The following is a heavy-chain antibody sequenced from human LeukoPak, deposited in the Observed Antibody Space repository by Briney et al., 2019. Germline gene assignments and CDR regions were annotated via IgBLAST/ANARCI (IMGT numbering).Heavy chain of an antibody. V-gene: IGHV3-23*01. CDR2: ISGSGGST. CDR3: AKDHGSGSYYNGAFDI. CDR1: GFIFSTYA. Sequence: GGSLRLSCAASGFIFSTYAMSWVRQAPGKGLEWVSAISGSGGSTYYADSVKGRFTISRDNSKNTLYPQMNSLRAEDTAVYYCAKDHGSGSYYNGAFDIWGQGTMVTVSS. D-gene: IGHD3-10*01. J-gene: IGHJ3*02.